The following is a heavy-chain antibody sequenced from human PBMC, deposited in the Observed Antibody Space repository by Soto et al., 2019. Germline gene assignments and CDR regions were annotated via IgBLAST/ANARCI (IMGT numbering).Heavy chain of an antibody. Sequence: QVQLQESGPRLVKPSGTLSLTCVITNGSISSSNWWSWVRQAPGKGLEWIGEIYHTGRTNYNPSLKSRVTMSIDKPNNRFSRRLSSLTTADTAVYYCVRDEAHYDILTCYSLGRAFDIWGQGTMVSVSS. V-gene: IGHV4-4*02. D-gene: IGHD3-9*01. CDR3: VRDEAHYDILTCYSLGRAFDI. J-gene: IGHJ3*02. CDR2: IYHTGRT. CDR1: NGSISSSNW.